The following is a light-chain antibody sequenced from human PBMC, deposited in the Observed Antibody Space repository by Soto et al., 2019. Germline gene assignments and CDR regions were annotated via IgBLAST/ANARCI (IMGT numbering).Light chain of an antibody. J-gene: IGLJ1*01. CDR2: DVS. CDR1: SSDVGGSNY. V-gene: IGLV2-14*01. Sequence: QSALTRPASVSGSPGQSITISCTGTSSDVGGSNYVSWYQQHPGNAPKLMIYDVSNRPSGVSNRFSGSKSGNTASLTISGLQAEDEADYYCSSYTSSSTLLYVFGTGTKLTVL. CDR3: SSYTSSSTLLYV.